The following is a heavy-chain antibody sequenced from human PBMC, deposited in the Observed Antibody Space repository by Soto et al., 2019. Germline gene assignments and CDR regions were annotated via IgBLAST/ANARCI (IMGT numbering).Heavy chain of an antibody. CDR3: ARAGGYYDFWSGKGGYYYYYGMDV. CDR2: INPSGGST. D-gene: IGHD3-3*01. J-gene: IGHJ6*02. Sequence: ASVKVSCKASGYTFTSYYMHWVRQAPGQGLEWMGIINPSGGSTSYAQKFQGRVTMTRDTSTSTVYMELSSLRSEDTAVYYCARAGGYYDFWSGKGGYYYYYGMDVWGQGTTVTVSS. V-gene: IGHV1-46*01. CDR1: GYTFTSYY.